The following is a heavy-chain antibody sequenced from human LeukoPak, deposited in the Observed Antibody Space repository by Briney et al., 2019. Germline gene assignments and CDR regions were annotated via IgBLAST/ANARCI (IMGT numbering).Heavy chain of an antibody. D-gene: IGHD2/OR15-2a*01. CDR2: ISTDGSST. CDR1: GFTLSSYW. Sequence: QPGGSLRLSCAASGFTLSSYWMHWLRQAPGKGLVWVSRISTDGSSTSYADSVKGGFTISRDNGKNTLYLQMNSLRAEDTAVYYCASYLTSIPSGMDVWGQGTTVTVSS. CDR3: ASYLTSIPSGMDV. J-gene: IGHJ6*02. V-gene: IGHV3-74*01.